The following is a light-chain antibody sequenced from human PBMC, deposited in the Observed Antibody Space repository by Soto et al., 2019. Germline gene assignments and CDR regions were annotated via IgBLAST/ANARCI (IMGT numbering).Light chain of an antibody. CDR2: EVS. CDR1: SSDVGLYNY. CDR3: ISYTTSSTSYV. J-gene: IGLJ1*01. V-gene: IGLV2-14*01. Sequence: QSALTQPASVSGSPGQSITISCTGTSSDVGLYNYVSWYQQYPGKAPKLMIFEVSNRPSGVSNRFSGSKSGNTASLTISGLQAEDEADYYGISYTTSSTSYVFGTGTKVTVL.